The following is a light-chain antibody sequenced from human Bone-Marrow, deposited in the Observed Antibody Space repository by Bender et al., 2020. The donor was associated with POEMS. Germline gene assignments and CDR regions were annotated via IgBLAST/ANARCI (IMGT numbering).Light chain of an antibody. CDR1: DNDVGRNNY. CDR3: SSFGGSNSPV. J-gene: IGLJ7*01. CDR2: DVK. V-gene: IGLV2-14*03. Sequence: QSALTQPASVSGSPGQSITISCAGTDNDVGRNNYVSWYQQHPGKAPTLLIYDVKNRPSGVSNRFSGSKSDNTASLTISGLQAEDEADYYCSSFGGSNSPVFGGGTLLTVL.